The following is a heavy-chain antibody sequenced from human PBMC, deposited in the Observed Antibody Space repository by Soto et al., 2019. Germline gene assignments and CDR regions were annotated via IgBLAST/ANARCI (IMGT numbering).Heavy chain of an antibody. CDR3: ARDTVTTYHYFYYGMDV. CDR1: NYTFSSDG. CDR2: ISADNGDT. Sequence: ASVKVSCKASNYTFSSDGISWVRQAPGEGLEWMGWISADNGDTNYAQKLQGRVTMTKDTSTSTAYMELRSLRSDDTAVYYCARDTVTTYHYFYYGMDVWGQGTTVTVSS. D-gene: IGHD4-4*01. J-gene: IGHJ6*02. V-gene: IGHV1-18*04.